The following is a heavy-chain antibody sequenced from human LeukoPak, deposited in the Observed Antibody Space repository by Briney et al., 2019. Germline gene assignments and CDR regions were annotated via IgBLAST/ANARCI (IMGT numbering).Heavy chain of an antibody. CDR3: ARDQYCSNYACSFGY. V-gene: IGHV6-1*01. J-gene: IGHJ4*02. D-gene: IGHD2-2*01. Sequence: SQTLSLTCAISGDSVSSNSVAWNWIRQSPSRGLEWLGRTYYRSTWFHGYAVSVKSRITINPDTSKNQFSLQLNSVTPEDTAMYYCARDQYCSNYACSFGYWGQGTLVTASS. CDR1: GDSVSSNSVA. CDR2: TYYRSTWFH.